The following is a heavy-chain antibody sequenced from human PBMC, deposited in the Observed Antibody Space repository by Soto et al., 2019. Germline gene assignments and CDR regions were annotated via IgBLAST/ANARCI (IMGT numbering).Heavy chain of an antibody. CDR1: GDSVSSNSAG. CDR3: ARGSWDDVSGHYYMDV. CDR2: TNYKSKWFN. D-gene: IGHD5-12*01. V-gene: IGHV6-1*01. J-gene: IGHJ6*03. Sequence: QVQLQLSGPGLMKPSQTLSLTCAISGDSVSSNSAGWNWVRQTPSRGLEWLGRTNYKSKWFNNYAVSVKSRIAINPDTSQNQFSLQLDSVTPEDTAVYYCARGSWDDVSGHYYMDVWGKGTTVTVSS.